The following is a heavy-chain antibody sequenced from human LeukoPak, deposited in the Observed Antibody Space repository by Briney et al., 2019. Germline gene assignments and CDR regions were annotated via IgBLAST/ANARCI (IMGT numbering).Heavy chain of an antibody. CDR1: GYSISSGYY. V-gene: IGHV4-38-2*02. CDR2: IYHSGST. D-gene: IGHD5/OR15-5a*01. CDR3: VDLPGY. Sequence: SETLSLTCTVSGYSISSGYYWGWIRQPPGKGLEWIGTIYHSGSTYYNPSLKSRVTISVDTSKNQFSLRLSSVTAADTAVYYCVDLPGYWGQGTLVTVSS. J-gene: IGHJ4*02.